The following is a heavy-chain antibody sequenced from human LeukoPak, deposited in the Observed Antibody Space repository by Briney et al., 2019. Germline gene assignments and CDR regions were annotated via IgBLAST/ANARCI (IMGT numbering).Heavy chain of an antibody. CDR3: AKGPPSGSYWGGSQYYFDY. J-gene: IGHJ4*02. CDR2: ISVSGTNT. CDR1: GFTFSSYA. D-gene: IGHD2-21*01. V-gene: IGHV3-23*01. Sequence: GGPLRLSCAASGFTFSSYAMSWVRQAPGKGLEWVSVISVSGTNTYYADSVKGRFTISRENSKNTVYLQMNSLRAEDTAVYYCAKGPPSGSYWGGSQYYFDYWGQGTLVTVSS.